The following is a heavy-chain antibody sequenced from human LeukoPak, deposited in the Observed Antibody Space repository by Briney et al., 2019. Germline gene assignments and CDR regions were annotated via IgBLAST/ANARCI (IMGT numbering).Heavy chain of an antibody. CDR3: VGSLPGTLLRGYGMDV. J-gene: IGHJ6*02. CDR2: IFPRDSDV. Sequence: PGESLKISCKTSGYTFTSYWIGWVRQTPGKGLECMGVIFPRDSDVRYSPSLQGQVTISADKSTNTAYLHRGSLKASDSAMYYCVGSLPGTLLRGYGMDVWGPGTTVTVS. V-gene: IGHV5-51*01. D-gene: IGHD3-10*01. CDR1: GYTFTSYW.